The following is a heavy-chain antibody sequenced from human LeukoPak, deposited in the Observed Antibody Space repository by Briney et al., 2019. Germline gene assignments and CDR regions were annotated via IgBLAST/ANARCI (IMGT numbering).Heavy chain of an antibody. CDR1: GGSISSGGYY. Sequence: SQTLSLTCTVSGGSISSGGYYWSWIRQPPGKGLEWIGYIYHSGSTYYKPSLKSRVTISVDRSKNQFSLNLSSLTAADTAVYYCARENPDYYYYYMDVWGKGTTVTVSS. CDR3: ARENPDYYYYYMDV. D-gene: IGHD1-14*01. V-gene: IGHV4-30-2*01. J-gene: IGHJ6*03. CDR2: IYHSGST.